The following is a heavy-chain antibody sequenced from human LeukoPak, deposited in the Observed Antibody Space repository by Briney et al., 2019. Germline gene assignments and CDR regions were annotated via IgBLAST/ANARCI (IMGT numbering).Heavy chain of an antibody. CDR1: GYTFTGYY. D-gene: IGHD3-9*01. CDR3: ARRYFDWRYGMDV. CDR2: INPNSGGT. V-gene: IGHV1-2*02. J-gene: IGHJ6*02. Sequence: GASVKVSCKASGYTFTGYYMYWVRQAPGQGLEWMGWINPNSGGTNYAQKFQGRVTMTRDTSISTAYMELSRLRSDDTAVYYCARRYFDWRYGMDVWGQGTTVTVSS.